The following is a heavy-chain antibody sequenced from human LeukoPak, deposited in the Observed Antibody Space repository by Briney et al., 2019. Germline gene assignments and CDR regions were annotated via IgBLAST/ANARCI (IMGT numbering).Heavy chain of an antibody. CDR1: EFTFNNYA. CDR3: AKGSRDSRPSFFDF. V-gene: IGHV3-23*01. Sequence: PGGSLRLSCAASEFTFNNYAMSWVRQAPGKGLEWVSAITGSGGDTFHADSVKGRFTISRDNSKNTLYLQMNSLRAEDMAVYYCAKGSRDSRPSFFDFWGQGTLVTVSS. J-gene: IGHJ4*02. D-gene: IGHD3-10*01. CDR2: ITGSGGDT.